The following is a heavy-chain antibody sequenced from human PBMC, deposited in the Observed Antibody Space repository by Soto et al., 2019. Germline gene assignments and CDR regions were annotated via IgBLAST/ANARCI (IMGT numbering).Heavy chain of an antibody. CDR2: IYPGDSDT. CDR3: AGQDSGSYYEGLR. CDR1: GYSFTSYW. D-gene: IGHD1-26*01. Sequence: GESLKIFCKGYGYSFTSYWIGWVREMPGKSLARMGIIYPGDSDTRYSPSFQAQVTISADKSISTAYLQWSSLKASDTAMYYCAGQDSGSYYEGLRWGQGTLVTVSS. J-gene: IGHJ4*02. V-gene: IGHV5-51*01.